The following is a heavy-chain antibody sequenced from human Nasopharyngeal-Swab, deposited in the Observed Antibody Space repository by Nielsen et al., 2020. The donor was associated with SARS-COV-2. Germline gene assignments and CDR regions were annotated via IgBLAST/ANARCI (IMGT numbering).Heavy chain of an antibody. CDR3: ARDPWGWLQLPHWYFDL. Sequence: SETLSLTCTVSGGSISSYYWSWIRQPPGKGLEWIGYIYYSGSTNYNPSLKSRVTISVDTSKNQFSLKLSSVTAADTAVYYCARDPWGWLQLPHWYFDLWGRGTLVTVSS. CDR1: GGSISSYY. V-gene: IGHV4-59*13. D-gene: IGHD5-24*01. CDR2: IYYSGST. J-gene: IGHJ2*01.